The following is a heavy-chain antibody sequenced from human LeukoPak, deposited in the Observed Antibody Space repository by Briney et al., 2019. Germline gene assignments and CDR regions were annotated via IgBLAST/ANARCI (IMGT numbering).Heavy chain of an antibody. V-gene: IGHV1-2*02. CDR2: INSNSGGT. CDR1: GYTFTGYY. CDR3: ARSLYYYGSGSYRAFYYFDY. D-gene: IGHD3-10*01. J-gene: IGHJ4*02. Sequence: VSVKVSCKASGYTFTGYYMHWVRQAPGQGLEWMGWINSNSGGTNYAQKFQGRVTMTRDTSISTAYMELSRLRSDDTAVYYCARSLYYYGSGSYRAFYYFDYRGQGTLVTVSS.